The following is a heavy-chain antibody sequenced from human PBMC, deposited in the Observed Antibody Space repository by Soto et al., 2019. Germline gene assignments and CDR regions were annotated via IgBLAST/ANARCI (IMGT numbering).Heavy chain of an antibody. CDR3: ARGNHRWLQLWYFDL. V-gene: IGHV1-69*12. Sequence: QVQLAQSGAEVKKPGSSVKVSCKASGGTFSNYPISWVRHAPGYGLEWMGGIIPIFGTVNYAQKFQGRVTITADESTSTAYMELSSLRSEDTAVYYCARGNHRWLQLWYFDLWGRGTLVTVSS. CDR2: IIPIFGTV. D-gene: IGHD5-12*01. J-gene: IGHJ2*01. CDR1: GGTFSNYP.